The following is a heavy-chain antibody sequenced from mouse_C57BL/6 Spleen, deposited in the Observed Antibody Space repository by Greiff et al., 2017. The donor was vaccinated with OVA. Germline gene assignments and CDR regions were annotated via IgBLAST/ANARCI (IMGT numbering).Heavy chain of an antibody. CDR1: GYAFSSSW. CDR3: ARSLYYEGAMEY. J-gene: IGHJ4*01. V-gene: IGHV1-82*01. Sequence: QVQLQQSGPELVKPGASVKISCKASGYAFSSSWMNWVKQRPGKGLEWIGRIYPGDGDTNYNGKFKGKATLTADKSSSTAYMQLSSLTSEDSAVYLCARSLYYEGAMEYWGQGTSGTVSS. D-gene: IGHD1-1*01. CDR2: IYPGDGDT.